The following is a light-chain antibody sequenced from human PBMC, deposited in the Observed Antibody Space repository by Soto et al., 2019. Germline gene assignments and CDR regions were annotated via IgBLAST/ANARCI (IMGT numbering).Light chain of an antibody. CDR1: QGINRY. V-gene: IGKV3-11*01. J-gene: IGKJ5*01. CDR3: QQRSNWPPIT. Sequence: EIVLTQSPATLSLSPGERATLSCSASQGINRYLAWYQQKPGQAPRLLIYYASNRAAGIPARFSGSGSGTDFTLTISSLEPEDFAVYYCQQRSNWPPITCGQGTRREIK. CDR2: YAS.